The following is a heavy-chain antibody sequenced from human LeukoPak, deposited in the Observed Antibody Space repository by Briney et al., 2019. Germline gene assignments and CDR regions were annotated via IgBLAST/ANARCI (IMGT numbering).Heavy chain of an antibody. CDR3: ARMTTTGTTSDY. V-gene: IGHV1-2*02. CDR1: GYTFTGYY. D-gene: IGHD1-1*01. Sequence: GASVKVSXKASGYTFTGYYMHWVRQAPGQGLEWMGWINPNSGGTNYAQKFQGRVTMTRDTSISTAYMELSRLRSDDTAVYYCARMTTTGTTSDYWGQGTLVTVSS. J-gene: IGHJ4*02. CDR2: INPNSGGT.